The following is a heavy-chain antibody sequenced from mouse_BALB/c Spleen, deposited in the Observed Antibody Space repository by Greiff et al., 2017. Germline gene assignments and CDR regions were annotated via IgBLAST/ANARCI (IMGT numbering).Heavy chain of an antibody. Sequence: EVKLVESGGGLVQPGGSRKLSCAASGFTFSSFGMHWVRQAPEKGLEWVAYISSGSSTIYYADTVKGRFTISRDNPKNTLFLQMTSLRSEDTAMYYCARWESPYAMDYWGQGTSVTVSS. J-gene: IGHJ4*01. CDR2: ISSGSSTI. D-gene: IGHD4-1*01. V-gene: IGHV5-17*02. CDR1: GFTFSSFG. CDR3: ARWESPYAMDY.